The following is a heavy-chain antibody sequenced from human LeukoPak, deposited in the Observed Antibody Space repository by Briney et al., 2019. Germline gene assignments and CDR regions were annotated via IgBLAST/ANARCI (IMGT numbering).Heavy chain of an antibody. D-gene: IGHD4-23*01. Sequence: PSETLSLTCTVSGGSISSAGYYWAWIRQPPGKGLEWIGSIYYSGSAYYNPSLKSRVTISVDTSKNQFSLKLSSVTAADTAVYYCARGTTVVTLVDYWAREPWSPSPQ. CDR2: IYYSGSA. V-gene: IGHV4-39*07. CDR3: ARGTTVVTLVDY. CDR1: GGSISSAGYY. J-gene: IGHJ4*02.